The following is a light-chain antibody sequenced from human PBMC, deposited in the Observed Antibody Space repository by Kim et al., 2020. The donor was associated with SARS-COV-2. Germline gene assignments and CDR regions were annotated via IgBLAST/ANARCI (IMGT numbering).Light chain of an antibody. Sequence: EIVLTQSPGTLSLSPGERATLSCRASQSVSSSYLAWYQQKPGQAPRLLIYGASSRATGIPDRFSGSGSGTDFTLTISRLEPEDFAVYYCQQYGSLTTFVQGTKVDIK. V-gene: IGKV3-20*01. CDR2: GAS. J-gene: IGKJ1*01. CDR1: QSVSSSY. CDR3: QQYGSLTT.